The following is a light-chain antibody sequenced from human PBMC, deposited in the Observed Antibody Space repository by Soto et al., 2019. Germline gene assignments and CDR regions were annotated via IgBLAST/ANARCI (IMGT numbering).Light chain of an antibody. Sequence: EIVLTQSPGTLSLSPGERATLSCRASQSVSSSYLAWYQQKPGQAPRLLIYGASSRATGIPDRFSGSGSGTDFTLTISRLEPEDFAVYYCQQYSSSPQGLTFGGGTKVEIK. CDR3: QQYSSSPQGLT. V-gene: IGKV3-20*01. J-gene: IGKJ4*01. CDR1: QSVSSSY. CDR2: GAS.